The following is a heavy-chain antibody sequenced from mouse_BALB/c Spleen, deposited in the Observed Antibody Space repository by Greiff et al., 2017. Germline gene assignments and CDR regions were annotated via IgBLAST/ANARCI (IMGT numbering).Heavy chain of an antibody. CDR2: INPYNDGT. CDR3: ARIMIRSYFDY. J-gene: IGHJ2*01. Sequence: EVQLQQSGPELVKPGASVSMSCKASGYTFTSYVMHWVKQKPGQGLEWIGYINPYNDGTKYNEKFKGKATLTSDKSSSTAYMELSSLTSEDSAVYYCARIMIRSYFDYWGQGTTLTVSS. V-gene: IGHV1-14*01. CDR1: GYTFTSYV. D-gene: IGHD2-4*01.